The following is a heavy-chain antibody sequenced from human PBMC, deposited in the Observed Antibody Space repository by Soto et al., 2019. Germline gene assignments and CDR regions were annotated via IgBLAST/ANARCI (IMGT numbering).Heavy chain of an antibody. D-gene: IGHD6-19*01. V-gene: IGHV3-23*01. Sequence: PGGSLRLSCAASGFSFSSYEMNWVRQAPGKGLEWVSAISGSGGSTYYADSVKGRFTISRDNSKNTLYLQMNSLRAEDTAVYYCAKSKQWLVREPYYFDYWGQGTLVTVSS. CDR3: AKSKQWLVREPYYFDY. CDR1: GFSFSSYE. CDR2: ISGSGGST. J-gene: IGHJ4*02.